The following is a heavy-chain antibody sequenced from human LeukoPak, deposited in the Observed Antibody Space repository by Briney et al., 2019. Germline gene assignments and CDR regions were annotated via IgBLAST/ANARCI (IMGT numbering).Heavy chain of an antibody. Sequence: GGSLRLSCAASGFTFSSYAMSWVRQAPGKGLEWVSAICGTGGTTYFSDSVKGRFTISRDNSKTTLYLQMNSLRAEDTAVYHCAKGTSASCYGASDVWGQGTTVTVSS. CDR1: GFTFSSYA. CDR2: ICGTGGTT. CDR3: AKGTSASCYGASDV. J-gene: IGHJ6*02. D-gene: IGHD2-2*01. V-gene: IGHV3-23*01.